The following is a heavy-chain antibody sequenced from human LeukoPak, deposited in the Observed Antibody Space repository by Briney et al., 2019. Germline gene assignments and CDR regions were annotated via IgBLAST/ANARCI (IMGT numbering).Heavy chain of an antibody. CDR2: IIPILGIA. J-gene: IGHJ5*02. D-gene: IGHD2-15*01. V-gene: IGHV1-69*02. Sequence: GASVKVSCKASGGTFNSYTISWVRQAPGKGLEWMGRIIPILGIANYAQKFEGRVTITADKSTSTAYMELSSLRSEDTAVYYCARGEYCSGGSCHRNNWFDPWGQGTLVTVSS. CDR1: GGTFNSYT. CDR3: ARGEYCSGGSCHRNNWFDP.